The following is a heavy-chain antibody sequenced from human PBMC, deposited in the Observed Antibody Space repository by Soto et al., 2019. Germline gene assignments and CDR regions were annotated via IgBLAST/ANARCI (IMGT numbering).Heavy chain of an antibody. J-gene: IGHJ4*02. CDR2: ISGSGGST. D-gene: IGHD3-22*01. CDR3: AKDTYYYDSSGYSLLYFDY. Sequence: QPGGSLRLSCAASGFTFSSYAMNWVRQAPGKGLEWVSVISGSGGSTYYAESVKGRFTISRDNSKNTLYLQMNSLRAEDTAVYYFAKDTYYYDSSGYSLLYFDYWGQGTLVTVSS. V-gene: IGHV3-23*01. CDR1: GFTFSSYA.